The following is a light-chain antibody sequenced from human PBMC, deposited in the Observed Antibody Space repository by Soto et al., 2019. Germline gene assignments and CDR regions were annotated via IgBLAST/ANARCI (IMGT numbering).Light chain of an antibody. J-gene: IGKJ1*01. CDR1: QSVSSSY. CDR3: QQYGSSPPWT. Sequence: DILLTHSPGTLSLSPGDRATLSCRASQSVSSSYLAWYQQKPGQAPRLLIYGASSRATGIPDRFSGSGSGTDFTLTISRLEPEDFAVYYCQQYGSSPPWTFGQGTKVDIK. CDR2: GAS. V-gene: IGKV3-20*01.